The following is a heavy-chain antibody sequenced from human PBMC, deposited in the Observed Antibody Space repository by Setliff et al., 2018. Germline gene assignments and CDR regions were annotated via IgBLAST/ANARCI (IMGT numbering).Heavy chain of an antibody. Sequence: SETLSLTCTVSGASISSGFYYWSWIRQPAGKGLEWIGRIHSSGDTKYNPSLKTRVTIAVDTSKNQFSLKLNSATAAGTAVYYCARATVGLATIIYFDSWGPGTLVTVSS. J-gene: IGHJ4*02. CDR3: ARATVGLATIIYFDS. V-gene: IGHV4-61*02. CDR1: GASISSGFYY. CDR2: IHSSGDT. D-gene: IGHD4-4*01.